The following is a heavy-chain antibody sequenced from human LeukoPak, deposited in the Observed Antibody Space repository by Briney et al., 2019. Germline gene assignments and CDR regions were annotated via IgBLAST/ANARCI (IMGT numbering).Heavy chain of an antibody. D-gene: IGHD3-3*01. V-gene: IGHV3-49*04. CDR1: GFIFGDYA. Sequence: GGSLRLSCTGSGFIFGDYAMSWVRQAPGKGLEWVSFIRSKTHGGTTEFAAPVKGRFSISRDDSKRIAYLQMNSLKTEDTAVYYCTRDGIPETNWSGYYIDYWGQGTLVTVSS. J-gene: IGHJ4*02. CDR2: IRSKTHGGTT. CDR3: TRDGIPETNWSGYYIDY.